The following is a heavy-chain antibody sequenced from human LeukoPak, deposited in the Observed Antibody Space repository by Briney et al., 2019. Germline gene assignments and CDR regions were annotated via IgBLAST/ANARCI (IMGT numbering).Heavy chain of an antibody. CDR1: GFTFSRYS. V-gene: IGHV3-48*02. Sequence: GGSLRLSCAASGFTFSRYSMNWVRQAPGKGLEWVSYISSSDGTIYYADSVKGRFTISRDNAKDSLYLQMNSLRDEDTAVYYCARLWGYCSGGSCYSTPYWGQGTLVTVSS. CDR2: ISSSDGTI. CDR3: ARLWGYCSGGSCYSTPY. D-gene: IGHD2-15*01. J-gene: IGHJ4*02.